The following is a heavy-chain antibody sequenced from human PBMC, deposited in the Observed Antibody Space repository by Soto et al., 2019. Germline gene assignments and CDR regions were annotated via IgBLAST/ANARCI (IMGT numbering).Heavy chain of an antibody. Sequence: GASVKVSCKASGGTFSTFGISWVRQAPGQGLEWMGGIIPFFGTAKYSQKFEDRITITADESTNTVYMDLRSLTSEDTAIYYCASNDPMADGDKYYYDFWGQAALVTVSS. CDR3: ASNDPMADGDKYYYDF. J-gene: IGHJ4*02. CDR2: IIPFFGTA. CDR1: GGTFSTFG. V-gene: IGHV1-69*13. D-gene: IGHD4-17*01.